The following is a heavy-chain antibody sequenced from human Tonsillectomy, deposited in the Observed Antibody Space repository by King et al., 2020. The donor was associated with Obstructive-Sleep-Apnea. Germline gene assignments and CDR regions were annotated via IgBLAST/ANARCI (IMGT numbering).Heavy chain of an antibody. Sequence: VQLQQWGAGLLKPSETLSLTCAVYGGSFSGYYCSWIRQPPGKGLEWIGEINHSGSTNSNPSLKSRVTISVDTSKNQFSLKLSSVTAADTAVYYCARSVVVPAAIDYYYYGMDVWGQGTTVTVSS. CDR2: INHSGST. J-gene: IGHJ6*02. D-gene: IGHD2-2*02. V-gene: IGHV4-34*01. CDR1: GGSFSGYY. CDR3: ARSVVVPAAIDYYYYGMDV.